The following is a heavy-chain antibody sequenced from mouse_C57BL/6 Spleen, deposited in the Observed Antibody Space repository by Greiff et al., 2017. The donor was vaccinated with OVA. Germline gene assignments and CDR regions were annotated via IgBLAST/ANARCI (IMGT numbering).Heavy chain of an antibody. CDR3: ARDALYYGSSYGYFDV. J-gene: IGHJ1*03. V-gene: IGHV7-1*01. CDR2: SRNKANDYTT. Sequence: EVKVVESGGGLVQSGRSLRLSCATSGFTFSDFYMEWVRQAPGKGLEWIAASRNKANDYTTEYSASVKGRFIVSRDTSQSILYLQMNALRAEDTAIYYCARDALYYGSSYGYFDVWGTGTTVTVSS. D-gene: IGHD1-1*01. CDR1: GFTFSDFY.